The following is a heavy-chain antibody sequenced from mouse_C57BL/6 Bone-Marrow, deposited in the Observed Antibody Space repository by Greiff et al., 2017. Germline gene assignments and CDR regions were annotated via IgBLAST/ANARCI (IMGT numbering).Heavy chain of an antibody. V-gene: IGHV1-47*01. D-gene: IGHD2-3*01. J-gene: IGHJ2*01. Sequence: QVQLQQSGAELVKPGASVKMSCTASGYTFTTYPIEWMKQNHGKSLEWIGNFHPYNDDTKYNEKFKGKATLTVEKSSSTVYLDLSRLTSDDSAVYYCARGALYDGYYGPCDYWGQGTTLTVSS. CDR1: GYTFTTYP. CDR3: ARGALYDGYYGPCDY. CDR2: FHPYNDDT.